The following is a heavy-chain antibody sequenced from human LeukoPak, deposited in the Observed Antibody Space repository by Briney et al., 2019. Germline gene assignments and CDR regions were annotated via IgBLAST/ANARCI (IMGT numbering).Heavy chain of an antibody. CDR1: GGSISSYY. V-gene: IGHV4-59*01. CDR3: ARWGYSSSWYGDYYYYYGMDL. CDR2: VYYSGST. J-gene: IGHJ6*02. D-gene: IGHD6-13*01. Sequence: SETLSLTCTVSGGSISSYYWSWIRQPPGKGLEWIGYVYYSGSTNYNPSLKSRVTISVDTSKNQFSLKLSSVTAADTAVYYCARWGYSSSWYGDYYYYYGMDLWGQGTTVTVSS.